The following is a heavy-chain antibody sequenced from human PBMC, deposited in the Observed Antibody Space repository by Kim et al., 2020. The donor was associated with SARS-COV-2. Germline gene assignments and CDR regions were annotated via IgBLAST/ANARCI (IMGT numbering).Heavy chain of an antibody. CDR3: AKGGAVLRYFDWLLSTYFDY. CDR1: GFTFSSYA. J-gene: IGHJ4*02. CDR2: ISGSGGST. V-gene: IGHV3-23*01. D-gene: IGHD3-9*01. Sequence: GGSLRLSCAASGFTFSSYAMSWVRQAPGKGLEWVSAISGSGGSTYYADSVKGRFTISRDNSKNTLYLQMNSLRAEDTAVYYCAKGGAVLRYFDWLLSTYFDYWGQGTLVTVSS.